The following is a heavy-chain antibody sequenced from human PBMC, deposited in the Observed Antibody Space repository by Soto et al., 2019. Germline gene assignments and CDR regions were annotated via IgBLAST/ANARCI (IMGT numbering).Heavy chain of an antibody. V-gene: IGHV3-30-3*01. D-gene: IGHD3-3*01. CDR3: ARDNAYYDFWSGYYTGLVYYGMDV. J-gene: IGHJ6*02. CDR1: GFTFSSYA. CDR2: ISYDGSNK. Sequence: GGSLRLSCAASGFTFSSYAMHWVRQAPGKGLEWVAVISYDGSNKYYADSVKGRFTISRDNSKNTLYLQMNSLRAEDTAVYYCARDNAYYDFWSGYYTGLVYYGMDVWGQGTTVTVSS.